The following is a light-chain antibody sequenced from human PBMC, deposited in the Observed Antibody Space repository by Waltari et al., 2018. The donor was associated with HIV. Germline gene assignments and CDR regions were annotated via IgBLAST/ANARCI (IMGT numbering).Light chain of an antibody. V-gene: IGLV2-14*03. J-gene: IGLJ1*01. CDR1: SSDVGGYNS. CDR3: KSKTSSSTPCV. Sequence: QSALTQPASVSGSPGQSITISCTGTSSDVGGYNSVAWYQQHPGKAPKLIIYDVSNRPSGVPYRVAGTKSGNPASLTIAGLQAEDEADYYCKSKTSSSTPCVFGTGTKVTVL. CDR2: DVS.